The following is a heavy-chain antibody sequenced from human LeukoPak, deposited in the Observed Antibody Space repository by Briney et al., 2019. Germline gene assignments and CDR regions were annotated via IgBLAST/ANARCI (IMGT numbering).Heavy chain of an antibody. CDR1: GFTFSSYG. V-gene: IGHV3-30*02. Sequence: GGSLRLSCAASGFTFSSYGMHWVRQAPGKGLEWVAFIRYDGSNKYYADSVKGRFTISRDNSKNTLYLQMNSLRAEDTAVYYCAKDDYGDYGLYDYWGQGTLATVSS. CDR2: IRYDGSNK. D-gene: IGHD4-17*01. J-gene: IGHJ4*02. CDR3: AKDDYGDYGLYDY.